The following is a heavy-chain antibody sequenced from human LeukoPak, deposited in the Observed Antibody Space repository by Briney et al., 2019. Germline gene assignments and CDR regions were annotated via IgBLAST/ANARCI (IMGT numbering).Heavy chain of an antibody. CDR1: GFTFSSYG. Sequence: GRSLRLSCAVSGFTFSSYGMHWVRQAPGKGLEWVAVISYDGSNKYYADSVKGRFTISRDNSKNTLYLQMNSLRAEDTAVYYCALLPQWDPIDYWGQGTLVTVSS. CDR2: ISYDGSNK. J-gene: IGHJ4*02. D-gene: IGHD1-26*01. CDR3: ALLPQWDPIDY. V-gene: IGHV3-30*03.